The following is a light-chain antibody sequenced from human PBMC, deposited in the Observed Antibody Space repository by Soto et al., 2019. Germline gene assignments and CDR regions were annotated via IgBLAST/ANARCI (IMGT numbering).Light chain of an antibody. V-gene: IGLV2-14*01. CDR2: EVY. CDR1: SSDVGAYNF. J-gene: IGLJ1*01. CDR3: TAYTNAATFV. Sequence: QSVLTQSASVSGSPGQSITLSCTGTSSDVGAYNFVSWYQQRPGKAPQLMISEVYKRPSGVSDRFSGSKSGNTASLTISGLQAEDEADYYCTAYTNAATFVFGTGTKLTVL.